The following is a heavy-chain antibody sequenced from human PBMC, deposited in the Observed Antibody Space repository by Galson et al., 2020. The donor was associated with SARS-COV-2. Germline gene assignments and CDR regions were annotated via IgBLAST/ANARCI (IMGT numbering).Heavy chain of an antibody. Sequence: SVKVSCKASGGTFSSYAISWVRQAPGQGLEWMGGIIPIFGTANYAQKFQGRVTITADESTSTAYMELNSLRSEDTAVYYCARVSVAAAGTNYGMDVWGQGTTVTVSS. J-gene: IGHJ6*02. D-gene: IGHD6-13*01. V-gene: IGHV1-69*13. CDR3: ARVSVAAAGTNYGMDV. CDR1: GGTFSSYA. CDR2: IIPIFGTA.